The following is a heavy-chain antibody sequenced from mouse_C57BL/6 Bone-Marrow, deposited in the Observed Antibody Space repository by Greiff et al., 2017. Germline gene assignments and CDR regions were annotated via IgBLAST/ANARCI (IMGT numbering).Heavy chain of an antibody. CDR1: GFSLTSYG. J-gene: IGHJ4*01. CDR3: ARGRPAYYSNYYAMDY. D-gene: IGHD2-5*01. V-gene: IGHV2-2*01. CDR2: IWSGGST. Sequence: QVQLKESGPGLVQPSQSLSITCTVSGFSLTSYGVHWVRQSPGKGLEWLGVIWSGGSTDYNAAFISRLSISKDNSKSQVFCKMNSLQADDTAIYYCARGRPAYYSNYYAMDYWGQGTSVTVSS.